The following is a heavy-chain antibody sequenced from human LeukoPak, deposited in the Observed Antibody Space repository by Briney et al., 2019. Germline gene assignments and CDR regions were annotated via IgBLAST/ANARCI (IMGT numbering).Heavy chain of an antibody. CDR1: GGSISSGGYY. D-gene: IGHD6-19*01. CDR3: ARDTSSGWYDY. V-gene: IGHV4-61*08. CDR2: IYYSGST. Sequence: SETLSHTCTVSGGSISSGGYYWSWIRQPPGKGLEWIGYIYYSGSTNYNPSLKSRVTISVDTSKNQFSLKLSSVTAADTAVYYCARDTSSGWYDYWGQGTLVTVSS. J-gene: IGHJ4*02.